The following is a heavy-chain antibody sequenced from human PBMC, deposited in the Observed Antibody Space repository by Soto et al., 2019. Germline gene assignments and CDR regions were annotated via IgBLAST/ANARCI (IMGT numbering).Heavy chain of an antibody. J-gene: IGHJ6*02. Sequence: GGSLRLSCAGSGFMFSSFAMTWVRQAPGKGLEWVSTTRSNGEHTYYADSVKGRFTVSRDNSKNTLFLEMTSLRAEDSAIYYCAKDSKSVSVSAARVYGMDVWGQGTTVTVSS. CDR1: GFMFSSFA. CDR3: AKDSKSVSVSAARVYGMDV. D-gene: IGHD2-2*01. V-gene: IGHV3-23*01. CDR2: TRSNGEHT.